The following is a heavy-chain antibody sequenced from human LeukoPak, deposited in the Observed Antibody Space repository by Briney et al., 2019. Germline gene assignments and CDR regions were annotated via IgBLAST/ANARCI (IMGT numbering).Heavy chain of an antibody. CDR2: ISGSGGST. J-gene: IGHJ4*02. V-gene: IGHV3-23*01. CDR3: AKGPLLWN. D-gene: IGHD2/OR15-2a*01. CDR1: GFTFDTCG. Sequence: PGGSLRLSCAASGFTFDTCGMSWVRQAPGKGLEWVSAISGSGGSTYYADSVKGRFTISRDNSRNTLYLQMNSLRAEDTTVYYCAKGPLLWNWGQGTLVTVSS.